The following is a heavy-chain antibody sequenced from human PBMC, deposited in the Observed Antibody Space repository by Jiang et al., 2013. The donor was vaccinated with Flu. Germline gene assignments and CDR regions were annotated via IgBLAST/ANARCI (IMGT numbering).Heavy chain of an antibody. J-gene: IGHJ4*02. CDR3: ARHSEGTFPFDY. Sequence: GAEVKKPGASVKVSCKASGDTFISYGISWVRQAPGQGLEWMGWIRNYNGNTKYAQKLQGRVILTTDTSTSTGYMELRSLRSDDTAVYYCARHSEGTFPFDYWGPGTLVTVSS. CDR1: GDTFISYG. D-gene: IGHD2-21*01. V-gene: IGHV1-18*01. CDR2: IRNYNGNT.